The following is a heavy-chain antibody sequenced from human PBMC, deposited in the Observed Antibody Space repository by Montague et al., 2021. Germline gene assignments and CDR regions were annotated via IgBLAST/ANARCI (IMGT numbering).Heavy chain of an antibody. V-gene: IGHV3-7*01. Sequence: SLSLSCAASGFTFSNCWMSWVRQAPGKGLEWVANIKRDGSVKHYVDSVKGRFTISRDNAKNSLYLQMNSLRAEDTAVYFCARDQGQGYCGGDCYVGLDYWGQGTLVTVSS. D-gene: IGHD2-21*01. CDR2: IKRDGSVK. CDR1: GFTFSNCW. J-gene: IGHJ4*02. CDR3: ARDQGQGYCGGDCYVGLDY.